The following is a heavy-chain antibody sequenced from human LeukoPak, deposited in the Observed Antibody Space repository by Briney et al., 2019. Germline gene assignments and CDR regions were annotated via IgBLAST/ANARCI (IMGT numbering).Heavy chain of an antibody. CDR3: AREHYGDYCIDY. D-gene: IGHD4-17*01. CDR1: GGSVSSGSYY. V-gene: IGHV4-61*01. Sequence: PSETLSLTCTVSGGSVSSGSYYWSWIRQPPGKGLEWIGYIYYSGSTNYNPSLKSRVTISVDTSKNQFSLKLSSVTAADTAMYYCAREHYGDYCIDYWGQGTLVTVSS. CDR2: IYYSGST. J-gene: IGHJ4*02.